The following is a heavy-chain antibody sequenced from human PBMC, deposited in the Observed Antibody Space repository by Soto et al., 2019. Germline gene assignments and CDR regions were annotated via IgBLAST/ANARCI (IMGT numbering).Heavy chain of an antibody. CDR2: MNPNSGNT. V-gene: IGHV1-8*01. CDR3: ARGVRDDYVWGSYHYESDY. D-gene: IGHD3-16*01. CDR1: GYTFTSYD. J-gene: IGHJ4*02. Sequence: QVQLVQSGAEVKKPGASVKVSCKASGYTFTSYDINWVRQATGQGLEWMGWMNPNSGNTGYAQKFQGRVTMTRNTSISTAYMELSSLRSEDTAVYYCARGVRDDYVWGSYHYESDYWCQGTLVTVSS.